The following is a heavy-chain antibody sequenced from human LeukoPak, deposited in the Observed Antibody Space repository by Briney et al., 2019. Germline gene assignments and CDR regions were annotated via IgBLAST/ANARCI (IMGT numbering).Heavy chain of an antibody. CDR2: IYYSGTT. Sequence: PSETLSLTCTVSGGSISSSSYHWSWIRQPPGKGLEWIGYIYYSGTTNYNPSLKSRVTISVDASKNQFSLKLSSVTAADTAVYYCARWAAGIRTFDYWGQGTLVTVSS. J-gene: IGHJ4*02. V-gene: IGHV4-61*05. D-gene: IGHD3-10*01. CDR1: GGSISSSSYH. CDR3: ARWAAGIRTFDY.